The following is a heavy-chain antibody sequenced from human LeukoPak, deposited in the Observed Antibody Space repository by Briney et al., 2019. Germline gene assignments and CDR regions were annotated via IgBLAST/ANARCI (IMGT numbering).Heavy chain of an antibody. CDR3: ASAPIRYFDWLTEV. J-gene: IGHJ4*02. V-gene: IGHV5-51*01. CDR2: IYPGASDT. Sequence: TSXWIGXGRAMPXXXXGXRXIIYPGASDTRSSPSFQGQVTISADNSLSTAYLQWSSLKASDTAMYYCASAPIRYFDWLTEVWGQGTLVTVSS. CDR1: TSXW. D-gene: IGHD3-9*01.